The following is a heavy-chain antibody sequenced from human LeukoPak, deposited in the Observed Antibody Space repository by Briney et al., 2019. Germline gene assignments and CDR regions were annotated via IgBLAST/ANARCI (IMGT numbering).Heavy chain of an antibody. V-gene: IGHV1-2*02. Sequence: ASVTVSCKASGYTFTAYHMHWVRQAPGQGFEWMGWINSNSGGTNYVQKFQGRVTMTRDTSISTAYMELSSLRSDDTAVYFCARRYYDSSGYSSFDYWGQGTLVTVSS. CDR2: INSNSGGT. CDR1: GYTFTAYH. CDR3: ARRYYDSSGYSSFDY. J-gene: IGHJ4*02. D-gene: IGHD3-22*01.